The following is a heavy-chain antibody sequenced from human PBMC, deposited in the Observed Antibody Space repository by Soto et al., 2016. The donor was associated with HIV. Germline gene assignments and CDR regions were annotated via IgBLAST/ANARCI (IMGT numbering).Heavy chain of an antibody. Sequence: KASGYTFSSYGISWVRQAPGQGLEWMGGIIPIFGTANYAQKFQGRVTITADESTSTAYMXLSSLRSEHTAVYYCATDVGYYGSGSYYAFDIWGQGTMVTVSS. CDR2: IIPIFGTA. CDR1: GYTFSSYG. J-gene: IGHJ3*02. CDR3: ATDVGYYGSGSYYAFDI. D-gene: IGHD3-10*01. V-gene: IGHV1-69*01.